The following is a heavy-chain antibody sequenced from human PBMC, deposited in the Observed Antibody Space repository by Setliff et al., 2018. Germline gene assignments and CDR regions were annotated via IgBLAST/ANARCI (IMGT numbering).Heavy chain of an antibody. CDR1: GDSISSRPFY. Sequence: SETLSLTCTVSGDSISSRPFYCGWFRQPAGKELEWIGQIYTSWSTIYNPSLKSRVTILLDTSKNQFSLTLTSVTAADTAVYYCARMTGFQYIDVWGKGTTVTVSS. J-gene: IGHJ6*03. D-gene: IGHD3-3*01. CDR3: ARMTGFQYIDV. V-gene: IGHV4-61*09. CDR2: IYTSWST.